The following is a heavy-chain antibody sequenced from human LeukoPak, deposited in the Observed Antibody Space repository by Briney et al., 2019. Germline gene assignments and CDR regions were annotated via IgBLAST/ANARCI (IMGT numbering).Heavy chain of an antibody. CDR1: GFTFSSYG. CDR2: IWYDGSNK. V-gene: IGHV3-33*01. J-gene: IGHJ6*02. D-gene: IGHD3-22*01. CDR3: AREAYSSGYTYYYYGMDV. Sequence: GGSLRLSCAASGFTFSSYGMPWVRQAPGKGLEWVAVIWYDGSNKYYADSVKGRFTISRDNSKNTLYLQMNSLRAEDTAVYYCAREAYSSGYTYYYYGMDVWGQGTTVTVSS.